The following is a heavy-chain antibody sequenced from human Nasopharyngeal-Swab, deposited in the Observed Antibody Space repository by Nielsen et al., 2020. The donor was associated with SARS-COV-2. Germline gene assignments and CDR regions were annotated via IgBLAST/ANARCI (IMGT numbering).Heavy chain of an antibody. Sequence: GGSLRLSCAASGFTFSDYYMSWIRHIPGKGLEWVSYISCSSSHTSYADSVKGRFTIPSDNAKNSLYLEMTCLRADDTAVYYCARTSYYGSGSLDYWVQGTQVTVSS. CDR3: ARTSYYGSGSLDY. J-gene: IGHJ4*02. V-gene: IGHV3-11*03. CDR1: GFTFSDYY. CDR2: ISCSSSHT. D-gene: IGHD3-10*01.